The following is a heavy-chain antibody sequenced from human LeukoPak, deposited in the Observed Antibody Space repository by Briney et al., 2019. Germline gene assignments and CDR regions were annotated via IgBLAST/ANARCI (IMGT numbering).Heavy chain of an antibody. CDR2: INPNGDT. Sequence: ASVKVSCKASGYTFTSYYLHWVRQAPGQGLEWMGLINPNGDTNYAQKFQGRVPMTRDTSTSTVYMDLSSLRSEDTAVYYCARAAGDTYGYRYYSDYWGQGTLVSVSS. J-gene: IGHJ4*02. CDR1: GYTFTSYY. CDR3: ARAAGDTYGYRYYSDY. D-gene: IGHD5-18*01. V-gene: IGHV1-46*01.